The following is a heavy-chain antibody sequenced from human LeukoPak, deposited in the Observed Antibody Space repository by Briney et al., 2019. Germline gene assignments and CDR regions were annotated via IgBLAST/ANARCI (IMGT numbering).Heavy chain of an antibody. Sequence: ASVKVSCKASGYTFTGYYMHWVRQAPGQGLEGMGWINPNSGGTNYAQKFQGRVTMTRDTSISTAYMELSRLRSDDTAVYYCASSPLSTTSFDYWGQGTLVTVSS. CDR3: ASSPLSTTSFDY. D-gene: IGHD2-2*01. CDR2: INPNSGGT. J-gene: IGHJ4*02. CDR1: GYTFTGYY. V-gene: IGHV1-2*02.